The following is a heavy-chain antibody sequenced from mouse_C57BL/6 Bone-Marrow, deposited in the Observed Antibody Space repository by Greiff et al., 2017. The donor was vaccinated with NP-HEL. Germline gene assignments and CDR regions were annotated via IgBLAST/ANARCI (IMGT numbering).Heavy chain of an antibody. CDR3: ARRGGSSLIAY. V-gene: IGHV5-6*02. CDR2: ICTGGSYT. CDR1: GFTFSSYG. D-gene: IGHD1-1*01. Sequence: GKLVESGGDLVKPGGSLKLSCAASGFTFSSYGMSWVRQTPDKRPEWVATICTGGSYTYYPDSVKGRFTIYRDNAKNTMKLHMNSLKSEDTAMYYCARRGGSSLIAYWGQGTLVTVSA. J-gene: IGHJ3*01.